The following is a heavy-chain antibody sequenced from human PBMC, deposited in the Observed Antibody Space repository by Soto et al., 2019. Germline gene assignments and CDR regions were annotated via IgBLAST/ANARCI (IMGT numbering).Heavy chain of an antibody. V-gene: IGHV2-5*01. CDR2: IYWNDDT. Sequence: SGPTLGNPTQTLTLTCSFSGFSLNSRGVGVGWIRQPPGKALEWLALIYWNDDTRYRPSRKSRLTITKDTSKNQVVLTLTNMDPVDTASYYCAHIQGLWDPFDYWGPGTLVTVSS. J-gene: IGHJ4*02. CDR1: GFSLNSRGVG. CDR3: AHIQGLWDPFDY. D-gene: IGHD2-21*01.